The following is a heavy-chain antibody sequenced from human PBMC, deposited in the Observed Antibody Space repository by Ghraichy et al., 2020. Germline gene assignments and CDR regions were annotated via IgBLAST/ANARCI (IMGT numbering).Heavy chain of an antibody. D-gene: IGHD2-2*01. V-gene: IGHV4-39*01. CDR1: GGSISSSSYY. J-gene: IGHJ4*02. Sequence: SETLSLTCTVSGGSISSSSYYWGWIRQPPGKGLEWIGSIYYSGSTYYNPSLKSRVTISVDTSKNQFSLKLSSVTAADTAVYYCASPYCSSTSCYEAPIDYWGQGTLVTVSS. CDR2: IYYSGST. CDR3: ASPYCSSTSCYEAPIDY.